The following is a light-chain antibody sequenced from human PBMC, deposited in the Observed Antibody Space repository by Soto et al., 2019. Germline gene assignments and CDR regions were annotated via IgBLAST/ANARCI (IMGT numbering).Light chain of an antibody. Sequence: QSVLTQPPSASRTPGQRVTIPCSGSSSDIGSNSVNWYQQLPGAAPRLLIYGNDHRPSGVPDRFSASKSGTSASLAISGLRSEDEAFYYCATWSDSLKGWVFGGGIKLTVL. CDR1: SSDIGSNS. V-gene: IGLV1-44*01. CDR2: GND. J-gene: IGLJ3*02. CDR3: ATWSDSLKGWV.